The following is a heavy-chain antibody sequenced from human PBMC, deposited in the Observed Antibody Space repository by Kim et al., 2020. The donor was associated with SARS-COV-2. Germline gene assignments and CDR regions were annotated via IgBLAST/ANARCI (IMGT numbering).Heavy chain of an antibody. CDR1: GVSISSYY. CDR2: IYYSGNN. J-gene: IGHJ4*02. Sequence: SETLSLTCTVSGVSISSYYWSWIRQPPGKGLEWIWYIYYSGNNTYNPSLMSRVTISSDTSDNQFSLKLISVTAADTAVYYCWRRGLESAGFDYWGQGTLVTVSS. D-gene: IGHD3-3*01. CDR3: WRRGLESAGFDY. V-gene: IGHV4-59*01.